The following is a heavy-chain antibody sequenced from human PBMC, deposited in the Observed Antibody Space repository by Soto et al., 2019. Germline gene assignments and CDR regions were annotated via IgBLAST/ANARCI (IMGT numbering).Heavy chain of an antibody. V-gene: IGHV4-59*01. Sequence: PSETLSLTCTVSGGSISSYYWNWIRQTPGKGLEWIGSIYYSGSTDYNPSLKSRVTISVDTSKNQFSLKLSSVSAADTAVYFCASDRSSTYYYYGVDVWGQGTTVTVSS. CDR3: ASDRSSTYYYYGVDV. D-gene: IGHD6-6*01. CDR2: IYYSGST. CDR1: GGSISSYY. J-gene: IGHJ6*02.